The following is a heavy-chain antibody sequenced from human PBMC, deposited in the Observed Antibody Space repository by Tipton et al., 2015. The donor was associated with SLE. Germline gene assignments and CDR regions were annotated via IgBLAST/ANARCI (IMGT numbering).Heavy chain of an antibody. D-gene: IGHD6-25*01. CDR2: IYHSGIT. V-gene: IGHV4-38-2*01. Sequence: GLVKPSETLSLTCAVSGYSISSRYYWGWIRQPPGKGLEWIGSIYHSGITYYNPSLKTRVTISVDTSKNQFSLKLSSVTAADTAMYYCARHYQKDNSGPRGHYFDFWGQGTLVTVSS. CDR1: GYSISSRYY. J-gene: IGHJ4*02. CDR3: ARHYQKDNSGPRGHYFDF.